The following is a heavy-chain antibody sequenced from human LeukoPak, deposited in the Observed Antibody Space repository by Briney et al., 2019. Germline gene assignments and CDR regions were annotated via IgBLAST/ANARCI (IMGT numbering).Heavy chain of an antibody. V-gene: IGHV1-18*01. J-gene: IGHJ6*03. CDR2: ISAYNGNT. CDR3: ARDPLYDFWSGYLSPVYYYYYMDV. D-gene: IGHD3-3*01. CDR1: GYTFTSYG. Sequence: ASVKVSCKASGYTFTSYGISWVRQAPGQGLEWMGWISAYNGNTNYAQKLQGRVTMTTDTPTSTAYMELRSLRSDDTAVYYCARDPLYDFWSGYLSPVYYYYYMDVWGKGTTVTVSS.